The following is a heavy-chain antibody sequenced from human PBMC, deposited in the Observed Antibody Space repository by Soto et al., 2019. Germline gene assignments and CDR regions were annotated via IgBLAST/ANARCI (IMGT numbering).Heavy chain of an antibody. J-gene: IGHJ5*02. V-gene: IGHV3-11*06. CDR3: ERDKAITGTFFDP. D-gene: IGHD1-20*01. Sequence: PGGSLRLSCEASGFTFGDSYMAWIRQAPGEGLEWISYISSSSTYIKYADSVKGRFTISRDNAKNSLYLQMTNLRVGDTAVYYCERDKAITGTFFDPWGQGTLVTVSS. CDR2: ISSSSTYI. CDR1: GFTFGDSY.